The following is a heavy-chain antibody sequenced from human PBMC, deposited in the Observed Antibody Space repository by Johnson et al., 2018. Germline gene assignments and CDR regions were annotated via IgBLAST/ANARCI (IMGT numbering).Heavy chain of an antibody. CDR2: IGTAGDT. CDR3: ARARPRGYSYGTDAFDI. D-gene: IGHD5-18*01. V-gene: IGHV3-13*01. CDR1: GFTFSSYD. Sequence: VQLVQSGGGLVQPGGSLRLSCAASGFTFSSYDMHWVRQATGKGLEWVSAIGTAGDTYYPGSVKGRFTISRENAKNSLYLQMNSLRAGDPAVYYCARARPRGYSYGTDAFDIGGQGTMVTVSS. J-gene: IGHJ3*02.